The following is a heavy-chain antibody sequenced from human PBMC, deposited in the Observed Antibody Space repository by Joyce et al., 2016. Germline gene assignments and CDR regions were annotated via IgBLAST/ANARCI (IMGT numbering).Heavy chain of an antibody. V-gene: IGHV4-59*01. CDR2: SYDNGNT. D-gene: IGHD4-11*01. J-gene: IGHJ6*02. Sequence: QVQLQESGPGLVKPSETLSLTCSVSGGSMTGYYWAWIRQTPGKGLEWIGYSYDNGNTNCHPSLNSRVTMSVDTSKSQFALRLTSVTAADTAVYYCARDNYKPYYYYGLDVWGQGTTVTVSS. CDR1: GGSMTGYY. CDR3: ARDNYKPYYYYGLDV.